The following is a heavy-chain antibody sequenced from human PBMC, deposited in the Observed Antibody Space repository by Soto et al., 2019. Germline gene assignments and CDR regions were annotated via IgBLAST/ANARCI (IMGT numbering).Heavy chain of an antibody. D-gene: IGHD1-26*01. Sequence: GGSLRLSCVSSGFTFSTYTMNWVRQAPGKGLEWVSSINGRSNYVYYADSVKGRFTISRDNAKNSLYLQMNRLRAEDTAIYYCAREDGVVGSSSAFDHWGLGTLVTVSS. V-gene: IGHV3-21*01. J-gene: IGHJ4*02. CDR1: GFTFSTYT. CDR2: INGRSNYV. CDR3: AREDGVVGSSSAFDH.